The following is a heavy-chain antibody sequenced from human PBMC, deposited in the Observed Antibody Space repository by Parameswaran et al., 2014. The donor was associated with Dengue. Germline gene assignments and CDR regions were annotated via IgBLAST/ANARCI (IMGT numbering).Heavy chain of an antibody. CDR1: GFTFSNAW. J-gene: IGHJ4*02. CDR3: TTGGIAAAGSFDY. D-gene: IGHD6-13*01. CDR2: IKSKTDGGTT. V-gene: IGHV3-15*01. Sequence: SCAASGFTFSNAWMSWVRQAPGKGLEWVGRIKSKTDGGTTDYAAPVKGRFTISRDDSKNTLYLQMNSLKTEDTAVYYCTTGGIAAAGSFDYWGQGTLVTVSS.